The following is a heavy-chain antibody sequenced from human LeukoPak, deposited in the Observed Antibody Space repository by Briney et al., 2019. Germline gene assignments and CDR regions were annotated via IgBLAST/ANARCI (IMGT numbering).Heavy chain of an antibody. D-gene: IGHD3-22*01. CDR1: GFTFSSYA. Sequence: GGSLRFSCPASGFTFSSYAMSWVRRPPGKGLEWVSPISGSGGSTYYADSVKGRFTISRDNSKNTLYLQMNSLRAEDTAVYYCAKPDYDSSGYYPYYFDYWGQGTLVTVSS. CDR2: ISGSGGST. V-gene: IGHV3-23*01. CDR3: AKPDYDSSGYYPYYFDY. J-gene: IGHJ4*02.